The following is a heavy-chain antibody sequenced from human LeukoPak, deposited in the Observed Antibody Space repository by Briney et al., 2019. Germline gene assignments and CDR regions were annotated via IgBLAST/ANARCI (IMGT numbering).Heavy chain of an antibody. CDR2: IYYSGTT. Sequence: PSETLSLTCSVSGGSISSSSYHWAWIRQPPGKGLEWIGNIYYSGTTYYNPSLKSRVTISIDTSKNQFSLKLSSVTAADTAVYYCARHDSSGLDSWGPGTLVTVSS. D-gene: IGHD3-22*01. V-gene: IGHV4-39*01. J-gene: IGHJ4*02. CDR1: GGSISSSSYH. CDR3: ARHDSSGLDS.